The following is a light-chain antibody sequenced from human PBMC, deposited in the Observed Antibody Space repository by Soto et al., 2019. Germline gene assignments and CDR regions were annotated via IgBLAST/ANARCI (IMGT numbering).Light chain of an antibody. CDR1: QSISSY. V-gene: IGKV1-39*01. Sequence: DIQMTQSPSSLYASIGDRVTITCRASQSISSYLNWYQQKPGKAPKILIYDASNLQSGVPSRFSGSGSGSEFTLSITGLQAEDIATYYCQQSMHTPPAFGQGTRLEIK. CDR3: QQSMHTPPA. J-gene: IGKJ5*01. CDR2: DAS.